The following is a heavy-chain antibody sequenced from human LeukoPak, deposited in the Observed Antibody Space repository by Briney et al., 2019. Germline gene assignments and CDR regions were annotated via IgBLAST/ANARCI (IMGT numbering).Heavy chain of an antibody. CDR2: IYTSGST. D-gene: IGHD6-6*01. Sequence: SETLSLTCTVSGGSISSYYWSWIRQPAGKGLEWIGRIYTSGSTNYNPSLKSRVTISVDKSKNQFSLKLSSVTAADTAVYYCVRGKYILAARPGAFDIWGQGTMVTVSS. V-gene: IGHV4-4*07. CDR1: GGSISSYY. J-gene: IGHJ3*02. CDR3: VRGKYILAARPGAFDI.